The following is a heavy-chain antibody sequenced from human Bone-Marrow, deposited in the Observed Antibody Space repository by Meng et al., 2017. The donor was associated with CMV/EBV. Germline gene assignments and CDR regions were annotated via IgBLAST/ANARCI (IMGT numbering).Heavy chain of an antibody. CDR1: GGSFSGYY. CDR3: ARGVDYYDSSGYYY. J-gene: IGHJ4*02. Sequence: QLRPWGAGRLKPSAALSLTCAVYGGSFSGYYLSWVRQPPGKGLEWIGEINHSESTNYNPSLKSRVTISVDTSKNQFSLKLSSVTAADTAVYYCARGVDYYDSSGYYYWGQGTLVTVFS. CDR2: INHSEST. D-gene: IGHD3-22*01. V-gene: IGHV4-34*01.